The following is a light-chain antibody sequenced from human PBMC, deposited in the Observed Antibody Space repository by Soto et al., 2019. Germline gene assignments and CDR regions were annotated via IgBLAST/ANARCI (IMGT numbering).Light chain of an antibody. V-gene: IGKV1-33*01. J-gene: IGKJ4*01. CDR3: QQYDNLPVT. CDR2: AAS. CDR1: QSISSY. Sequence: DIQMTQSPSSLSASVGDRVTITCRASQSISSYLNWYQQKPGKAPKLLIYAASSLETGVPSRFSGSGSGTDFTFTISSLQPEDIATYYCQQYDNLPVTFGGGTKVDIK.